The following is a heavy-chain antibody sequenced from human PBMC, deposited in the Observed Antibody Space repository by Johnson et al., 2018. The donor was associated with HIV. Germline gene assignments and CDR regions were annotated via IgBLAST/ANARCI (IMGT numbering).Heavy chain of an antibody. CDR3: ARACRDGYTCDVYDI. V-gene: IGHV3-66*01. CDR2: LFSGGTT. J-gene: IGHJ3*02. D-gene: IGHD5-24*01. Sequence: QLVESVGGLVQPGGSLRLSCAASGVTVSSNYMTWVRQAPGKGLEWVSVLFSGGTTYYADSVKGRFTISRDNSKNTLYLQMNSLRAEDTAVYYCARACRDGYTCDVYDIWGQGTMVTVSS. CDR1: GVTVSSNY.